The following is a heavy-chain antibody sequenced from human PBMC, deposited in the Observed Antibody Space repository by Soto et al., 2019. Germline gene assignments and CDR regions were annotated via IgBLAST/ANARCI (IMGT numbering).Heavy chain of an antibody. CDR3: ARDHCSGGSCYFPPADY. Sequence: ASVKVSCKASGYTFTSYGISWVRQAPGQGLEWMGWISAYNGNTNYAQKLQGRVTMTTDTSTSTAYMELRSLRSDDTAVYYCARDHCSGGSCYFPPADYWGQGTLVTVSS. D-gene: IGHD2-15*01. V-gene: IGHV1-18*01. CDR2: ISAYNGNT. J-gene: IGHJ4*02. CDR1: GYTFTSYG.